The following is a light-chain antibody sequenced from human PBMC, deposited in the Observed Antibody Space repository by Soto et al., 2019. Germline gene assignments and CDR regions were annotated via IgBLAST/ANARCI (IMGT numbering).Light chain of an antibody. CDR2: RDT. J-gene: IGLJ3*02. CDR3: QVWDSNTV. Sequence: SYELTQPLSVSVALGQTARITCGGNNVGSKIVHWSQQKPGQAPVLVIYRDTNRPSGIPERFSGSNSGNTATLTVSRAQAGDEADYYCQVWDSNTVFGGGTKLTVL. CDR1: NVGSKI. V-gene: IGLV3-9*01.